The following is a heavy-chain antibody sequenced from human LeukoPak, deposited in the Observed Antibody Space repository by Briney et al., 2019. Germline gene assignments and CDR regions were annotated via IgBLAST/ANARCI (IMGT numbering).Heavy chain of an antibody. J-gene: IGHJ5*02. CDR3: ARLVGEPRGFDP. Sequence: SETLSLTCTVSGGSIISSNHYWGWTRQPPGKGLEWFGSISYSGGTAYNPSLRSRVTISVDTSKNQFSLKVNSVTAADTAVYYCARLVGEPRGFDPWGQGTLVTVSS. CDR2: ISYSGGT. CDR1: GGSIISSNHY. V-gene: IGHV4-39*01. D-gene: IGHD4-17*01.